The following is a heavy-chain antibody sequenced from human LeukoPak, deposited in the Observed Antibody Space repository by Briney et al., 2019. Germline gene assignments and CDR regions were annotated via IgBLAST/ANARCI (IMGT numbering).Heavy chain of an antibody. D-gene: IGHD3-10*01. CDR1: GYTFTNYG. CDR2: ISADNGNT. J-gene: IGHJ5*02. CDR3: ARLKEEYGSGSYQS. V-gene: IGHV1-18*01. Sequence: GASVKVSCKTSGYTFTNYGISWVRQAPGQGLEWMGRISADNGNTNYAQRVQGRVTLTTDTSTNTAYMELRSLRSDDTGVYYCARLKEEYGSGSYQSWGQGTLVTVSS.